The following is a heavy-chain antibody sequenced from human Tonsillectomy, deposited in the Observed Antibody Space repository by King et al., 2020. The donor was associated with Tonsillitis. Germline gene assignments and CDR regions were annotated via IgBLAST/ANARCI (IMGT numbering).Heavy chain of an antibody. CDR1: GYTFTSYY. CDR2: INHSGGSK. CDR3: ARTDYGDLDAFDI. D-gene: IGHD4-17*01. J-gene: IGHJ3*02. V-gene: IGHV1-46*01. Sequence: VQLVESGAEVKKPGASVKVSCKASGYTFTSYYMHWVRQAPGQGLEWMGIINHSGGSKSYAQKFQGRVTMTRDTSTSTVYMELSSLRSEDTAVYYCARTDYGDLDAFDIWGHRTMVSVSS.